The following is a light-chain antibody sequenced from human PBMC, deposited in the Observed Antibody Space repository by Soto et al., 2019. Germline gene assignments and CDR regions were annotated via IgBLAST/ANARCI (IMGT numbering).Light chain of an antibody. J-gene: IGKJ4*01. V-gene: IGKV3-11*01. Sequence: EIVLTQSPATLSLSPGERATLSCRASQNIGNYLAWYQQKPGQPPRLLMYDVSKRATGIPARFSGSGSGTDFTLTVSSLEPEDVAVYYCQQRNNWPLTFGGWTKVEIK. CDR2: DVS. CDR1: QNIGNY. CDR3: QQRNNWPLT.